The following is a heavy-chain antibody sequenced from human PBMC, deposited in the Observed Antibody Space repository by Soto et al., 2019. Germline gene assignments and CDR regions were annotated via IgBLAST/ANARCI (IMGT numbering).Heavy chain of an antibody. V-gene: IGHV4-59*01. Sequence: PSETLSLTCTVSGGSISSYYWSWIRQPPGKGLEWIGYIYYSGSTNYNPSLKSRVTISVDTSKNQFSLKLSSVTAADTAVYYCGRYARFGELLVWWEENYYDGMDVWGQGTTVTVSS. J-gene: IGHJ6*02. CDR1: GGSISSYY. CDR3: GRYARFGELLVWWEENYYDGMDV. CDR2: IYYSGST. D-gene: IGHD3-10*01.